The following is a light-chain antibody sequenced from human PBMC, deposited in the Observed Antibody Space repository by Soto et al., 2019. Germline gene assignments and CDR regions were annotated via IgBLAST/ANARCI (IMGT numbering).Light chain of an antibody. V-gene: IGLV3-21*02. CDR1: NIGSES. CDR2: DDS. CDR3: QSYDPSLSAVV. Sequence: SYELTQPPSVSVAPGQTARITCGANNIGSESVHWYQQKPGQAPMVVVYDDSDRPSGIPERFSGSNSGNTATLTISRVEGGDEADYYCQSYDPSLSAVVFGGGTKLTVL. J-gene: IGLJ2*01.